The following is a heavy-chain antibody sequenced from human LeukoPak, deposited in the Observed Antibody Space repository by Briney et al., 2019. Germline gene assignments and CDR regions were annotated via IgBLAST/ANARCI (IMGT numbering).Heavy chain of an antibody. V-gene: IGHV4-34*01. J-gene: IGHJ4*02. Sequence: PSETLSLTCAVYGGSFSGYYWSWIRQPSGKGLEWIGEINHSGSTNYNPSLKSRVTISVDTSKNQFSLKLSSVTAADTAVYYCARGRPGHYDFWSGYWVYFDYWGQGTLVTVSS. CDR3: ARGRPGHYDFWSGYWVYFDY. D-gene: IGHD3-3*01. CDR2: INHSGST. CDR1: GGSFSGYY.